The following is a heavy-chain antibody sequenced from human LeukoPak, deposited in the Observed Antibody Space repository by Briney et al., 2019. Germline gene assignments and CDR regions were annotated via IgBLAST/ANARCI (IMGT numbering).Heavy chain of an antibody. Sequence: ASVKVSCRASGYNFNDFGVTWVRQARGKGLEWMGWISALTGDTNYAQKFQGRLTMATDTSTDTAYMEMRSLRSDDTAVYHCAREATGRAFDPWGQGTLVVVSS. J-gene: IGHJ5*02. D-gene: IGHD1-14*01. V-gene: IGHV1-18*01. CDR2: ISALTGDT. CDR1: GYNFNDFG. CDR3: AREATGRAFDP.